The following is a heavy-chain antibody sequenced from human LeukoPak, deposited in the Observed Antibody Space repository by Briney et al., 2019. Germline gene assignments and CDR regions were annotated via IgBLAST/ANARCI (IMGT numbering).Heavy chain of an antibody. CDR2: IKQDGSEK. CDR1: GFTFSSYW. J-gene: IGHJ6*03. Sequence: TGGSLRLSCVASGFTFSSYWMSWVRQAPGKGLEWVANIKQDGSEKYYVDSVKGRFTISRDNAKNSLYLQMNSLRAEDTAVYYCARDGKGQLGIYYYYVDVWGKGTTVTVSS. CDR3: ARDGKGQLGIYYYYVDV. D-gene: IGHD6-6*01. V-gene: IGHV3-7*01.